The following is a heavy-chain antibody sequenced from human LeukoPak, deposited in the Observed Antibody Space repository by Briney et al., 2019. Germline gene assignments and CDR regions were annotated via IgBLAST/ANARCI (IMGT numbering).Heavy chain of an antibody. V-gene: IGHV4-4*09. J-gene: IGHJ2*01. CDR3: ARDRTIPEHWYFDL. CDR1: GGSFSNYY. CDR2: ISTGGSS. D-gene: IGHD2-2*02. Sequence: PSETLSLTCTLSGGSFSNYYWTWIRQPPGKGLEWIGYISTGGSSNYNTSLSRRAIILIDTSKNQFSLRLNSVTAADTAVYYCARDRTIPEHWYFDLWGRGALVSVS.